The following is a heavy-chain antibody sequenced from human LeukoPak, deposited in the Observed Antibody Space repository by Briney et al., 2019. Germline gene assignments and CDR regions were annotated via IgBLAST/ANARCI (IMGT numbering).Heavy chain of an antibody. CDR3: ARVGDFWSGYLDY. D-gene: IGHD3-3*01. Sequence: GGSLRLSCAASGFTFSSYAMSWVRQAPGKGLEWVSAISGSGGSTYYADSVKGRFTISRDNAKNSLHLQMNSLRAEDTAVYYCARVGDFWSGYLDYWGQGTLVTVSS. V-gene: IGHV3-23*01. CDR1: GFTFSSYA. CDR2: ISGSGGST. J-gene: IGHJ4*02.